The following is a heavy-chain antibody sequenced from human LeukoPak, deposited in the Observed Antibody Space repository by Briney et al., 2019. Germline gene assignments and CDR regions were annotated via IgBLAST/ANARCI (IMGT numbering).Heavy chain of an antibody. J-gene: IGHJ4*02. CDR1: GGSISSGGYY. Sequence: PSQTLSLTCTVSGGSISSGGYYWSWIRQHPGKGLEWIGYIYYSGNTYYTPSLKSRVTMSVDTSKNQFSLNLSSVTAADTAVYYCARRLPSIAALDYWGQGILVTVPS. CDR3: ARRLPSIAALDY. CDR2: IYYSGNT. V-gene: IGHV4-31*03. D-gene: IGHD2-15*01.